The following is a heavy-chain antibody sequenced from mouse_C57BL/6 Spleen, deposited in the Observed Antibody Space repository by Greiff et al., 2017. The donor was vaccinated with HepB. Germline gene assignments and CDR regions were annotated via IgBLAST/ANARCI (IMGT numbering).Heavy chain of an antibody. CDR3: ARERHDGYYRYFDV. CDR2: ISYDGSN. J-gene: IGHJ1*03. CDR1: GYSITSGYY. D-gene: IGHD2-3*01. V-gene: IGHV3-6*01. Sequence: EVKLMESGPGLVKPSQSLSLTCSVTGYSITSGYYWNWIRQFPGNKLEWMGYISYDGSNNYNPSLKNRISITRDTSKNQFFLKLNSVTTEDTATYYCARERHDGYYRYFDVWGTGTTVTVSS.